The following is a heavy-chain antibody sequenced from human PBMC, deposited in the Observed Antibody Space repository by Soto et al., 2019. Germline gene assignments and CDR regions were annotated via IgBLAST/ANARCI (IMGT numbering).Heavy chain of an antibody. CDR1: GGTFTTYS. Sequence: QVQLVQSGAEVKKPGSSVQVSCKASGGTFTTYSFIWVRQAPGQGLEWLGSVIPSIESPTYAQKFQDRVTISADASTRQALLELSSLRSDYTDVYFCARGSEEWSNLGFFDSWGQGTLVTVSS. CDR2: VIPSIESP. J-gene: IGHJ4*02. V-gene: IGHV1-69*18. CDR3: ARGSEEWSNLGFFDS. D-gene: IGHD3-3*01.